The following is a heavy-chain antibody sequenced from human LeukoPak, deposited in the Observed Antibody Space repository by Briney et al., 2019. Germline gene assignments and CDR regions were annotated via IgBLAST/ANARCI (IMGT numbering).Heavy chain of an antibody. D-gene: IGHD3-3*01. J-gene: IGHJ3*02. CDR2: INPNSGGT. CDR3: VRYYDFWRGPLDAFDI. V-gene: IGHV1-2*02. Sequence: ASVKVSCKASGYTFTGYYMHWVRQAPGQGLEWMGWINPNSGGTNYAQKFQGRVTMTRDTSISTAYMELSRLRSDDTAVYYCVRYYDFWRGPLDAFDIWGQGTMVTVSS. CDR1: GYTFTGYY.